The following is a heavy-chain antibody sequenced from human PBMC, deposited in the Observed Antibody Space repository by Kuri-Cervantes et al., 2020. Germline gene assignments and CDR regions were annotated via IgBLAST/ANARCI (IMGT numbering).Heavy chain of an antibody. V-gene: IGHV4-4*02. CDR2: INHSGST. Sequence: SETLSLTCAVSGYSIRTERWWGWIRQPPGKGLEWIGEINHSGSTNYNPSLKSRVTISVDTSKNQFSLKMSSVTAADTAMYYCARRTDYNWNDAHYDYWGQGTLVTVSS. J-gene: IGHJ4*02. D-gene: IGHD1-1*01. CDR3: ARRTDYNWNDAHYDY. CDR1: GYSIRTERW.